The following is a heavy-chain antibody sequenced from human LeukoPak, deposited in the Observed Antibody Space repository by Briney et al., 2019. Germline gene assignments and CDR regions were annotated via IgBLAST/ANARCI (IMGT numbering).Heavy chain of an antibody. Sequence: SQTLSLTCTVSGGSISSGGYHWNWLRLHPQKGLEWIGYIYYSGSTSCNPSLKSRVTISVDTSKNQFSLKLSSVTAADTAVYYCARSLGVRGMNWFDPWGQGTLVTVSS. CDR1: GGSISSGGYH. CDR2: IYYSGST. V-gene: IGHV4-31*03. J-gene: IGHJ5*02. CDR3: ARSLGVRGMNWFDP. D-gene: IGHD3-10*01.